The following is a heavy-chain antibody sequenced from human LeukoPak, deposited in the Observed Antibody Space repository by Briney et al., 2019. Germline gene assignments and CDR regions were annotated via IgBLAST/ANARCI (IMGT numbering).Heavy chain of an antibody. CDR2: IRGTCGST. V-gene: IGHV3-23*01. CDR1: GFTFSSHA. Sequence: GGSLRLSSAASGFTFSSHAMNWVRQAPGKGLEWVSAIRGTCGSTYYADSVKGRFTISRDNSKNTLYLQMNSLRAEDTAVYYCTKAYDFWSGYYTDFDYWGQGTLVTVSS. CDR3: TKAYDFWSGYYTDFDY. J-gene: IGHJ4*02. D-gene: IGHD3-3*01.